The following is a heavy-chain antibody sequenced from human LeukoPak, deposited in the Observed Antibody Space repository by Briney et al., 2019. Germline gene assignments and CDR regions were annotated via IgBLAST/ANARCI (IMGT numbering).Heavy chain of an antibody. CDR2: IKQDGSEK. V-gene: IGHV3-7*01. Sequence: GGSLRLPCAASGFTFSSYWMSWVRQAPGKGLEWVANIKQDGSEKYYVDSVKGRFTISRDNAKNSLYLQMNSLRAEDTAVYYCARPGGYGAFDIWGQGTMVTVSS. CDR1: GFTFSSYW. D-gene: IGHD5-18*01. J-gene: IGHJ3*02. CDR3: ARPGGYGAFDI.